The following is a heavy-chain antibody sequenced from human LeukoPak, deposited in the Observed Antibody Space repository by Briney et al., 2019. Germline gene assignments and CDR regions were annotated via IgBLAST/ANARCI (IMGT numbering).Heavy chain of an antibody. CDR1: GFTFSSYS. J-gene: IGHJ4*02. Sequence: GGSLRLSCAASGFTFSSYSMNWVRQAPGKGLEWVSSISTSSSYIYYADSVKGRFTISRDNSKNSLYLQMNSLRAEDTALYYCAKDWGSGWDFDYWGQGTLVTVSS. CDR2: ISTSSSYI. D-gene: IGHD6-19*01. V-gene: IGHV3-21*04. CDR3: AKDWGSGWDFDY.